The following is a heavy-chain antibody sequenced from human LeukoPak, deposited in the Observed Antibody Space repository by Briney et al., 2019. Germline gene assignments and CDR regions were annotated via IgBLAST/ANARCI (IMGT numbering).Heavy chain of an antibody. CDR3: ARLSVGAADY. CDR1: GGSISSSNHY. Sequence: SETLSRTCIVSGGSISSSNHYWGWIRQPPGKGLEWIGSIYHTGSTYYNPSLKSRVTISVDTSKSQFSLKLSSVTAADTAMYYCARLSVGAADYWGQGTLVTVSS. J-gene: IGHJ4*02. D-gene: IGHD1-26*01. V-gene: IGHV4-39*01. CDR2: IYHTGST.